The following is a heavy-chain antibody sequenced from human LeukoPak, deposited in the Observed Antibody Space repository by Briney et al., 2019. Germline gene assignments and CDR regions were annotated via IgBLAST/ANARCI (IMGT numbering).Heavy chain of an antibody. CDR3: ATIRGYIDTDAFDI. CDR1: GGSISSGDYY. CDR2: IYYSGST. Sequence: SETLSLTCTVSGGSISSGDYYWSWIRQPPGKGLEWIGYIYYSGSTYYNPSLKSRVTVSVDTSKNQFSLKLSSVTAADTAVYYCATIRGYIDTDAFDIWGQGTMVTASS. D-gene: IGHD5-18*01. J-gene: IGHJ3*02. V-gene: IGHV4-30-4*01.